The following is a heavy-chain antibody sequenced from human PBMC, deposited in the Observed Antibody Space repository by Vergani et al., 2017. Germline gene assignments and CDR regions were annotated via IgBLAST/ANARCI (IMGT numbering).Heavy chain of an antibody. D-gene: IGHD5-18*01. J-gene: IGHJ5*02. V-gene: IGHV4-4*09. Sequence: QVQLQESGPGLVKPSETLSLTCTVSGGSISSYYWSWIRQPPGKGLEWIGYIYTSGSTNYNPSLKSRVTISVDTSKNQFSLKLSSVTAADTAVYYCARQSPGYSYGHGWFDPWGQGTLVTVSS. CDR2: IYTSGST. CDR3: ARQSPGYSYGHGWFDP. CDR1: GGSISSYY.